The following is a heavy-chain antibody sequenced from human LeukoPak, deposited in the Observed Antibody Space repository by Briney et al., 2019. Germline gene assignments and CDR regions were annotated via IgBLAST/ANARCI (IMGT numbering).Heavy chain of an antibody. CDR3: ARGSGYSYYHYYYGMDV. V-gene: IGHV4-59*01. J-gene: IGHJ6*02. Sequence: SETLSLICTVSGGSISSYYWSWIRQPPGKGLEWIGDLYYSGSTNYNPSLKSRVTISVDTSKNQFSLKLSSVTAADTAVYYCARGSGYSYYHYYYGMDVWGQGTTVTVSS. D-gene: IGHD5-18*01. CDR1: GGSISSYY. CDR2: LYYSGST.